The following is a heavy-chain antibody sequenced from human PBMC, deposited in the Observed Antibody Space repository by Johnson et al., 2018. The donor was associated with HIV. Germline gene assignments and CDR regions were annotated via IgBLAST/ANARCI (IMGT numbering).Heavy chain of an antibody. CDR1: GFTVSSNY. Sequence: EVQLVESGGGLVQPGGSLRLSCAASGFTVSSNYMSWVRQAPGKGLEWVSVIFSVGSAYYADSVKGRFTISRDNSKNTIYLQMNGLRGEDTAMYYCAREKAWIQMWDDAFDVWGQGTVVNV. V-gene: IGHV3-66*02. CDR3: AREKAWIQMWDDAFDV. J-gene: IGHJ3*01. D-gene: IGHD5-18*01. CDR2: IFSVGSA.